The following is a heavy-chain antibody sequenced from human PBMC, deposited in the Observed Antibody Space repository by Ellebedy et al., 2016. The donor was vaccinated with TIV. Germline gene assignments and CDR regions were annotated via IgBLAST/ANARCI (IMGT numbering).Heavy chain of an antibody. J-gene: IGHJ4*02. Sequence: SETLSLTXTVSGGSINHSYWNRVRQSPGKGLAWIGPFFYTGNTIYTPSLSSRVTISVDMSKSQFSLTVNSVTAADTAVYYCARDLEKGGRSTMGLWGQGTLVTVSS. V-gene: IGHV4-59*13. D-gene: IGHD1-1*01. CDR1: GGSINHSY. CDR2: FFYTGNT. CDR3: ARDLEKGGRSTMGL.